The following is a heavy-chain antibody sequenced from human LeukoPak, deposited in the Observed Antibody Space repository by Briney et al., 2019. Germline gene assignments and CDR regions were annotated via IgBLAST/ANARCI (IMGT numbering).Heavy chain of an antibody. D-gene: IGHD2-2*01. CDR1: GGSISSYY. CDR3: AAIVVVPAANTFDY. CDR2: IYYSGST. J-gene: IGHJ4*02. V-gene: IGHV4-59*01. Sequence: SETLSLTCTVSGGSISSYYWSWIRQPPGKGLEWIGYIYYSGSTNYNPSLKSRVTILVDTSKNQFSLKLSSVTAADTAVYYCAAIVVVPAANTFDYWGQGTLVTVSS.